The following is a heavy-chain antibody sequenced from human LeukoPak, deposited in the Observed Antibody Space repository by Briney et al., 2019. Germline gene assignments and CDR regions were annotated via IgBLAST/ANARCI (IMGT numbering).Heavy chain of an antibody. CDR2: ISSGSRDI. V-gene: IGHV3-21*01. Sequence: KPGGSLRLSCAASGFTFSTYTMSWVRQAPGKGLEWVSSISSGSRDIYYADSVKGRFTISRDNAKNSLYLQMNSLRAEDTAVYYCAREGGEEYSSSPYYYYYMDVWGKGTTVTVSS. D-gene: IGHD6-6*01. CDR3: AREGGEEYSSSPYYYYYMDV. CDR1: GFTFSTYT. J-gene: IGHJ6*03.